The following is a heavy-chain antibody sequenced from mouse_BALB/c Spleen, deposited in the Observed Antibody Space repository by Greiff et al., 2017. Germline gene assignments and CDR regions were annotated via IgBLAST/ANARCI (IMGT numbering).Heavy chain of an antibody. Sequence: EVQLKESGGGLVQPGGSLKLSCAASGFTFSSYGMSWVRQTPDKRLELVATINSNGGSTYYPDSVKGRFTISRDNAKNTLYLQMSSLKSEDTAMYYCARYYGNYEVWFAYWGQGTLVTVSA. CDR3: ARYYGNYEVWFAY. J-gene: IGHJ3*01. D-gene: IGHD2-1*01. CDR1: GFTFSSYG. V-gene: IGHV5-6-3*01. CDR2: INSNGGST.